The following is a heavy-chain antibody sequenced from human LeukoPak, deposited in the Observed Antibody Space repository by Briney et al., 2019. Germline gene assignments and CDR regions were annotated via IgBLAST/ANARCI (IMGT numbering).Heavy chain of an antibody. CDR1: GYTFTDSY. D-gene: IGHD2-15*01. CDR3: TREGRVGVPFDY. CDR2: INPNAGDT. J-gene: IGHJ4*02. Sequence: GASVTVSFTTSGYTFTDSYMHWVRQAPGQGLEWIGWINPNAGDTTYAQGFHGRVTMTRDTSISTVYMELNGLKLDDTAVYCCTREGRVGVPFDYWGQGTLVTVSS. V-gene: IGHV1-2*02.